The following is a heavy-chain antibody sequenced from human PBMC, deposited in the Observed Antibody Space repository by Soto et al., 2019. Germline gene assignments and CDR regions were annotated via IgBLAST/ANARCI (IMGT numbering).Heavy chain of an antibody. CDR2: IYYSGST. D-gene: IGHD1-26*01. CDR1: GGSISSSSYY. J-gene: IGHJ4*02. Sequence: PWETLSLTCTVSGGSISSSSYYWGWIRQPPGKGLEWIGSIYYSGSTYYNPSLKSRVTISVDTSKNQFSLKLSSVTAADTAVYYCARPVGATSYFDYWGQGTLVTVSS. V-gene: IGHV4-39*01. CDR3: ARPVGATSYFDY.